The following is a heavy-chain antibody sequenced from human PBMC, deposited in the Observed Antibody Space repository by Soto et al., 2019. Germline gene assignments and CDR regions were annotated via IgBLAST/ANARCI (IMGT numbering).Heavy chain of an antibody. Sequence: GGSLRLSCAASGFSVSSSHMIWVRQAPGKGLEWVSVIYSGGATYYADSVKGRFTISRDNAKNSLYLQMNSLRDEDTAVYYCARTSGRFDYWGQGTLVTVSS. J-gene: IGHJ4*02. D-gene: IGHD1-1*01. V-gene: IGHV3-53*01. CDR2: IYSGGAT. CDR1: GFSVSSSH. CDR3: ARTSGRFDY.